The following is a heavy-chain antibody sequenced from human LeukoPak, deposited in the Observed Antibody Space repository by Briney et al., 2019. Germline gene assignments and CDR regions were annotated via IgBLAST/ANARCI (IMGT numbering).Heavy chain of an antibody. V-gene: IGHV4-59*01. CDR1: GXSISSYY. D-gene: IGHD3-22*01. CDR2: IYYSGST. CDR3: ARSYYDSSGYYFNWFDP. Sequence: SETLSLTCTVSGXSISSYYWSWIRQPPGKGLEWIGYIYYSGSTNYNPSLKSRVTISVDTSKNQFSLKLSSVTAADTAVYYCARSYYDSSGYYFNWFDPWGQGTLVTVSS. J-gene: IGHJ5*02.